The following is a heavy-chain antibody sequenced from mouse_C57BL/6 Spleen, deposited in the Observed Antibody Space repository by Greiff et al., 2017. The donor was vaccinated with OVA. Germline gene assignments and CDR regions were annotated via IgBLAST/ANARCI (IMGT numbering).Heavy chain of an antibody. CDR2: ISDGGSYT. CDR1: GFTFSSYA. J-gene: IGHJ2*01. V-gene: IGHV5-4*01. D-gene: IGHD4-1*01. CDR3: ARDQGLGYFDY. Sequence: EVHLVESGGGLVKPGGSLKLSCAASGFTFSSYAMSWVRQAPEKRLEWVATISDGGSYTYYPDNVKGRFTISRDNAKNNLYLQMSHLKSEDTAMYYCARDQGLGYFDYWGQGTTRTVSS.